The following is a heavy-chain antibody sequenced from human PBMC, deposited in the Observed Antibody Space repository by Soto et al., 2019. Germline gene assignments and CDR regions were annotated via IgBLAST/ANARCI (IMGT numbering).Heavy chain of an antibody. Sequence: QVQLQESGPGLVKPSETQSLTCTVSGGSVSSGTYHWSWIRQPPGKGLEWIGYIYYSGSTNYNPSLKSRVIISVDTSKNQFSLKLSSVTAADTAVYYCAGFPGYSGYVEDWGQGTLVTVSS. V-gene: IGHV4-61*01. J-gene: IGHJ4*02. CDR2: IYYSGST. CDR1: GGSVSSGTYH. CDR3: AGFPGYSGYVED. D-gene: IGHD5-12*01.